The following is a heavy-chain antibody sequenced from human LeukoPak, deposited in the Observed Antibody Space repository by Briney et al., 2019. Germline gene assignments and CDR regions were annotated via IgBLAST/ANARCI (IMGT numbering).Heavy chain of an antibody. D-gene: IGHD5-18*01. J-gene: IGHJ4*02. CDR1: GFTFSSYW. Sequence: GGSLRLSCAASGFTFSSYWMHWVRQAPGKGLVWVSRIKSDGKTNYADSVKGRFTISRDNAKNSLYLQMNSLRAEDTAVYYCRAGGYSYGLPDYWGQGTLVTVSS. CDR3: RAGGYSYGLPDY. V-gene: IGHV3-74*01. CDR2: IKSDGKT.